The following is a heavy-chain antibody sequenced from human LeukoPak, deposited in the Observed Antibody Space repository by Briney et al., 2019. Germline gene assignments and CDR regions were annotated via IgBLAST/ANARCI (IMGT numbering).Heavy chain of an antibody. Sequence: GASVKVSCKASGFTFTRYDINWVRQATGQGLEWMGWMNPNNGNTGYAQTFQGRVTMTRDTFTSTAYMELRSLTSEDTAVYYCVRDGEGPAISVNYWFDLWGQGTLVTVSS. V-gene: IGHV1-8*01. D-gene: IGHD3-10*01. CDR1: GFTFTRYD. CDR2: MNPNNGNT. J-gene: IGHJ5*02. CDR3: VRDGEGPAISVNYWFDL.